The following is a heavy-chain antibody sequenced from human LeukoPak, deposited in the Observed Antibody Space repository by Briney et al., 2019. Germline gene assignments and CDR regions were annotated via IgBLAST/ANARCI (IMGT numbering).Heavy chain of an antibody. CDR1: GGSFSDHF. Sequence: PSETLSLTCAVYGGSFSDHFWGWIRQPPGKGLEWIGEINHSGRTYYNPSLKSRVTISVDTSKNQFSLNLSSVTAADTAVYYCARDVVVVPAAIHYGMDVWGQGTTVTVSS. D-gene: IGHD2-2*01. J-gene: IGHJ6*02. CDR2: INHSGRT. V-gene: IGHV4-34*01. CDR3: ARDVVVVPAAIHYGMDV.